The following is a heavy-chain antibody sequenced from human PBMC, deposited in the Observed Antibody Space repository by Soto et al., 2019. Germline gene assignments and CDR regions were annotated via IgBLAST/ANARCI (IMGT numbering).Heavy chain of an antibody. Sequence: PEGSLRLSCGASGFTFSNYYMSWIRQAPGKGLEWVSYISSTGRTIYYADSVKGRFTVSRDNAQNSLSLKLNSLRVEDTAVYYCARSYSSGWEFDYRGEGT. CDR3: ARSYSSGWEFDY. D-gene: IGHD6-19*01. CDR2: ISSTGRTI. CDR1: GFTFSNYY. J-gene: IGHJ4*02. V-gene: IGHV3-11*01.